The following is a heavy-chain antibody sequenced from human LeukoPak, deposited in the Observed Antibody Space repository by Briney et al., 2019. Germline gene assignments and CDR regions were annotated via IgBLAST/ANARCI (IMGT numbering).Heavy chain of an antibody. V-gene: IGHV3-23*01. J-gene: IGHJ4*02. CDR2: TSGSGGTT. CDR3: ARRLGGANSFDY. CDR1: GFTFSSYA. D-gene: IGHD1-26*01. Sequence: GGSLRLSCAASGFTFSSYAMSWVRQAPGKGLEWVSLTSGSGGTTYYADSVKGRFTISRDNSKNTLYLQMNSLSDEDTAVYYCARRLGGANSFDYWGQGTLVTVSS.